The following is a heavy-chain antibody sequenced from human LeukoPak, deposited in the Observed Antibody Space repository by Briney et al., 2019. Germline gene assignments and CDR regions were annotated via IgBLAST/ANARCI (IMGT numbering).Heavy chain of an antibody. CDR1: GFTFSNYW. CDR2: IKQDGSEK. CDR3: ARDDDYYYYGLDV. Sequence: GGSLRLSRAASGFTFSNYWMSWVRQAPGKGLEWVANIKQDGSEKYYVDSVKGRFTISRDNAKNSLYLQMNSLRAEDTAVYWCARDDDYYYYGLDVWGQGTTVTVSS. J-gene: IGHJ6*02. V-gene: IGHV3-7*01.